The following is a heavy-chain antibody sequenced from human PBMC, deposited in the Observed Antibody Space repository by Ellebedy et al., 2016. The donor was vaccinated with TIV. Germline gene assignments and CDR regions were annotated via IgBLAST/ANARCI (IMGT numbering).Heavy chain of an antibody. CDR3: ATEVRGDNWFDP. Sequence: SETLSLXXTVSGGSISSGGYYWSWIRQHPGKGLEWIGYIYYSGSTYYNPSLKSRVTISVDTSKNQFSLKLSSVTAADTAVYYCATEVRGDNWFDPWGQGTLVTVSS. J-gene: IGHJ5*02. V-gene: IGHV4-31*03. D-gene: IGHD3-10*01. CDR2: IYYSGST. CDR1: GGSISSGGYY.